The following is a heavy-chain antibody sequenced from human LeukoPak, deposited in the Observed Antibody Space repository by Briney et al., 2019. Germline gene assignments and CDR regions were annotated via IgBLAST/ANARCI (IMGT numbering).Heavy chain of an antibody. Sequence: GASVKVSCKASGGTFSSCTISWVRQAPGQGLEWMGRIIPILGIANYAQKFQGRVTITADKSTSTAYMELSSLRSEDTAVYYRARDEPLSNTMIVVAQAYGFDPWGQGTLVTVSS. CDR1: GGTFSSCT. D-gene: IGHD3-22*01. CDR2: IIPILGIA. V-gene: IGHV1-69*04. CDR3: ARDEPLSNTMIVVAQAYGFDP. J-gene: IGHJ5*02.